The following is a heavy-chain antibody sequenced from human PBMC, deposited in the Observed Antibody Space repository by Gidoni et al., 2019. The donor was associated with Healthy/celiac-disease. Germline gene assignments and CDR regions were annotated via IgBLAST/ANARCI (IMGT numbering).Heavy chain of an antibody. D-gene: IGHD3-3*01. CDR2: IFYSGST. Sequence: GGSISSGGYYLSCIRTHPGKGLVWIGYIFYSGSTYYTPSLKSRVTISVDTSKNQFSLKLSTVTAADTAVYYCARDRGSPYYDFWSGYLPREAGVGAYDIWGQGTMVTVSS. V-gene: IGHV4-31*02. J-gene: IGHJ3*02. CDR3: ARDRGSPYYDFWSGYLPREAGVGAYDI. CDR1: GGSISSGGYY.